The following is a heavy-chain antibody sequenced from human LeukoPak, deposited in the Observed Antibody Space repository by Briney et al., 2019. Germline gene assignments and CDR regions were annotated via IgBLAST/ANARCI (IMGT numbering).Heavy chain of an antibody. J-gene: IGHJ4*02. V-gene: IGHV3-23*01. Sequence: PGRSLRLSCAASRFTFSSYAMSRVRQAPGQGLKCVSAISGSGGSTYYADSVKGRFTISRDNSKNTLYLQMNSLRAEDTAVYSCAKVSGWAPNSVPIGYWGKGTLVTVSS. CDR1: RFTFSSYA. CDR3: AKVSGWAPNSVPIGY. D-gene: IGHD6-19*01. CDR2: ISGSGGST.